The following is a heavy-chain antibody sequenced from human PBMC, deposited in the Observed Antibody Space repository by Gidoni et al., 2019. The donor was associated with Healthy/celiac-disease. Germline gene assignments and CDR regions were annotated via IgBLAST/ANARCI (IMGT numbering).Heavy chain of an antibody. CDR3: ARAKAAMRVVPRVGSHLDY. CDR2: INHSGST. J-gene: IGHJ4*02. Sequence: QVQLQQWGAGLLKPSATLSLTCAVYGGSCSGYSCSWIRQPPGKGLEWIGEINHSGSTNYNPSHNRRVTISVDTSKNQFSLKLSSVTAADTAVYYCARAKAAMRVVPRVGSHLDYWGQGTLVTVSS. CDR1: GGSCSGYS. D-gene: IGHD3-22*01. V-gene: IGHV4-34*01.